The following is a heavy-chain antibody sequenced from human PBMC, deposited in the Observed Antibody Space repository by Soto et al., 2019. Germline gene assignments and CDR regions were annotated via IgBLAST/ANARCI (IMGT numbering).Heavy chain of an antibody. D-gene: IGHD2-8*01. CDR1: GGTFSSYT. J-gene: IGHJ5*02. V-gene: IGHV1-69*04. CDR2: IIPILGIA. Sequence: GASVKVSCKASGGTFSSYTISWVRQAPGQGLEWMGRIIPILGIANYAQKFQGRVTITADKSTSTAYMELSSLRSEDTAVYYCAREPRRDCTNGVCYTSPLIHNWFDPWGQGTLVTVSS. CDR3: AREPRRDCTNGVCYTSPLIHNWFDP.